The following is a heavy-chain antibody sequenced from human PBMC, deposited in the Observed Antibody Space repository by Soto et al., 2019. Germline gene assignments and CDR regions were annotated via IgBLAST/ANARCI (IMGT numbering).Heavy chain of an antibody. CDR1: GYTFTSYA. CDR2: INAGNGNT. CDR3: ARARYCSGGSCYSGISIDY. V-gene: IGHV1-3*01. Sequence: ASVKVSCKASGYTFTSYAMHWVRQAPGQRLEWMGWINAGNGNTKYSQKFQGRVTITRDTSASTAYMELSSLRSEDTAVYYCARARYCSGGSCYSGISIDYWGQGTLVTVSS. D-gene: IGHD2-15*01. J-gene: IGHJ4*02.